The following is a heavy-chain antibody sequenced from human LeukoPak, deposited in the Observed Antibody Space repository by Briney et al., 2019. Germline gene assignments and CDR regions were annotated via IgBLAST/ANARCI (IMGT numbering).Heavy chain of an antibody. D-gene: IGHD3-10*01. CDR2: ISSSSSTI. Sequence: PGGSLRLSCAASGFTFSSYSMTWVRQAPGKGLEWVSYISSSSSTIYYADSVKGRFTISRDNAKNSLYLQMNSLRAEDTAVYYCARDGITMVRGVIIGLFGYWGQGTLVTVSS. CDR1: GFTFSSYS. V-gene: IGHV3-48*01. CDR3: ARDGITMVRGVIIGLFGY. J-gene: IGHJ4*02.